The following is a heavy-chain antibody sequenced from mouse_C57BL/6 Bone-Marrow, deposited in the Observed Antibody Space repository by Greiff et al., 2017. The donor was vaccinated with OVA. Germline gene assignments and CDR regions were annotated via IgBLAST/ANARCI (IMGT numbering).Heavy chain of an antibody. J-gene: IGHJ2*01. CDR2: IYPGSGST. V-gene: IGHV1-55*01. Sequence: VQLQQSGAELVKPGASVKMSCKASGYTFTSYWITWVKQRPGQGLEWIGDIYPGSGSTNYNEKFKSKATLTVDTSSSTAYMQLSSLTSEDSAVYYCARKVHYYGSSPYYFDYWGQGTTLTVSS. D-gene: IGHD1-1*01. CDR3: ARKVHYYGSSPYYFDY. CDR1: GYTFTSYW.